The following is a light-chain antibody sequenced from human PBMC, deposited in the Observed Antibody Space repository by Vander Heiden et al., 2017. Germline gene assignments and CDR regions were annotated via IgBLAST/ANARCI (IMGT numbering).Light chain of an antibody. J-gene: IGKJ1*01. CDR1: QSVSSY. V-gene: IGKV3-11*01. Sequence: EIVLTQSPATLSLSPGERATLSCRASQSVSSYLAWYQQKPGQAPRLLIYDASNRATGIPARSSGSGSGTDFTLTISSLEPEDFAVYYCHQRSNWPWTFGQGTKVEIK. CDR2: DAS. CDR3: HQRSNWPWT.